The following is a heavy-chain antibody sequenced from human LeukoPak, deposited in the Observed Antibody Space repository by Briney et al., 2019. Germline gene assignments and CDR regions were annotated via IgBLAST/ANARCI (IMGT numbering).Heavy chain of an antibody. CDR2: ISAYNGNT. CDR3: ARDTPDVLRFLEWSYDAFDI. CDR1: GYTFTSYY. Sequence: ASVKVSCKASGYTFTSYYMHWVRQAPGQGLEWMGWISAYNGNTNYAQKLQGRVTMTTDTSTSTAYMELRSLRSDDTAVYYCARDTPDVLRFLEWSYDAFDIWGQGTMVTVSS. V-gene: IGHV1-18*04. D-gene: IGHD3-3*01. J-gene: IGHJ3*02.